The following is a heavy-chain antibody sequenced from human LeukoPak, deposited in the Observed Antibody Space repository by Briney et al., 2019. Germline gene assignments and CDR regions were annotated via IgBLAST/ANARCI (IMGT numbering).Heavy chain of an antibody. J-gene: IGHJ4*02. Sequence: GGSLRLSCTDSAFTVSNKYMSWVRQAPGKGLEWVSYISSSSSNTNYADSVKGRFTISRDNAKNSLSLQMNSLRAEDTAVYYCARSLSAYTPLAVDYWGQGTLVSVSS. CDR3: ARSLSAYTPLAVDY. CDR2: ISSSSSNT. V-gene: IGHV3-11*03. D-gene: IGHD5-18*01. CDR1: AFTVSNKY.